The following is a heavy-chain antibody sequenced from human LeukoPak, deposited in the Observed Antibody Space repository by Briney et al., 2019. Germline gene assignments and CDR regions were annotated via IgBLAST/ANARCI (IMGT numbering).Heavy chain of an antibody. CDR3: AKAGRSGWYPGWPFDI. J-gene: IGHJ3*02. CDR1: GFTFSSYA. V-gene: IGHV3-23*01. CDR2: ITSRGSNT. Sequence: PGGSLRLSCAASGFTFSSYAMSWVRQAPGKGLEWVSEITSRGSNTYYADSVKGRLAISRDNSKKTLYLQMNSLRAEDTAVYYCAKAGRSGWYPGWPFDIWGQGTMVTVSS. D-gene: IGHD6-19*01.